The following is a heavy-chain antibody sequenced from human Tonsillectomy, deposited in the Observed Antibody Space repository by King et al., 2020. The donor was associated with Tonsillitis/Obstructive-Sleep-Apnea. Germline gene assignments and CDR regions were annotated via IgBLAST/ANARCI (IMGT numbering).Heavy chain of an antibody. CDR3: ARAGEFYYMDV. J-gene: IGHJ6*03. CDR1: GYTFINYG. CDR2: ISGYNGNT. V-gene: IGHV1-18*01. Sequence: QVQLVQSGGEVKKPGSSVKVSCKAFGYTFINYGISWVRQAPGQGLEWLGWISGYNGNTHYAQKFQDRVTMTTDTSTSTAYMELRGLRSDDTAVYYCARAGEFYYMDVWGKGTTVSVSS. D-gene: IGHD3-16*01.